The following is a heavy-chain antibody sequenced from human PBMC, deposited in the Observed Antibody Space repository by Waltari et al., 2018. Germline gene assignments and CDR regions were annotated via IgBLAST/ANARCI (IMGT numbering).Heavy chain of an antibody. CDR1: GFTFSSYA. CDR3: ARAGGYCSGGSCYYFDY. J-gene: IGHJ4*02. CDR2: ISYDGSNK. Sequence: QVQLVESGGVVVQPGKSLRLPCSASGFTFSSYATHWVRRAPGKGLEWVAVISYDGSNKYYADSVKGRFTISRDNSKNTLYLQMNSLRAEDTAVYYCARAGGYCSGGSCYYFDYWGQGTLVTVSS. V-gene: IGHV3-30-3*01. D-gene: IGHD2-15*01.